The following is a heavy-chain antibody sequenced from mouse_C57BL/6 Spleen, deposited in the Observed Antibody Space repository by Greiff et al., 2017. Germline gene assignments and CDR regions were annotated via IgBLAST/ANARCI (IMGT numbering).Heavy chain of an antibody. CDR3: ARGGRYYYAMDY. CDR2: IYPGGGYT. J-gene: IGHJ4*01. CDR1: GYTFTNYW. Sequence: VKLQQSGAELVRPGTSVKMSCKASGYTFTNYWIGWAKQRPGHGLEWIGDIYPGGGYTNYNEQFKGKATLTADKSSSTAYMQFSSLTSEDSAIYYCARGGRYYYAMDYWGQGTSVTVSS. V-gene: IGHV1-63*01.